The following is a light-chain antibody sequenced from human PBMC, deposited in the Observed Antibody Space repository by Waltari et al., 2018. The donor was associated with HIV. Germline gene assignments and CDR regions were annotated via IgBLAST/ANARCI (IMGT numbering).Light chain of an antibody. J-gene: IGLJ2*01. V-gene: IGLV2-14*03. CDR1: TSDVGGYDF. CDR2: DVT. Sequence: QSALTQPASVSGSPGQSITITCTGTTSDVGGYDFVSWFQQPPGKAPHLFIYDVTSRPSGTSDRFSCSKSGATASLTISGLQAEDEADYYCSSYATNTTVIFGGGTKVTVL. CDR3: SSYATNTTVI.